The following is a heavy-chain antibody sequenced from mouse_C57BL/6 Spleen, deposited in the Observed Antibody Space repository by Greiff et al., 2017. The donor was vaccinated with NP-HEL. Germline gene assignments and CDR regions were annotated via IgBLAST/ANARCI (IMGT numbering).Heavy chain of an antibody. V-gene: IGHV1-69*01. CDR3: ARRGLLRYLDY. CDR2: IDPSDSYT. CDR1: GYTFTSYW. J-gene: IGHJ2*01. Sequence: VQLQQPGAELVMPGASVKLSCKASGYTFTSYWMHWVKQRPGQGLEWIGEIDPSDSYTNYNQKFKGKSTLTVDKSSSTAYMQLSSLTSEDSAVYYCARRGLLRYLDYWGQGTTLTVSS. D-gene: IGHD1-1*01.